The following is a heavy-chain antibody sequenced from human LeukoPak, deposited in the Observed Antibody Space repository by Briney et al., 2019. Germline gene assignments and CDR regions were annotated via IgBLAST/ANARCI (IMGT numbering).Heavy chain of an antibody. V-gene: IGHV6-1*01. J-gene: IGHJ3*02. CDR3: ARERPQLGAFDI. Sequence: SQTLSLICAISGDSVSSNSAAWNWIRQSPLRGLEWLGRTYYRSKWGNDYAVSVKSRITINPDTSKNQFSLQLNSVTPEDTAVYYCARERPQLGAFDIWGPGTMVTVSS. D-gene: IGHD5-24*01. CDR1: GDSVSSNSAA. CDR2: TYYRSKWGN.